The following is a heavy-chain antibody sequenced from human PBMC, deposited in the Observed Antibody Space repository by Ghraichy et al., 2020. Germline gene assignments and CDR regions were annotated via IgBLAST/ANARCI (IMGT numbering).Heavy chain of an antibody. CDR2: ISGSSRYM. CDR3: VRDNLVGANFQGMDV. CDR1: GFTFSHHT. J-gene: IGHJ6*02. D-gene: IGHD2-15*01. Sequence: GESLNISCAASGFTFSHHTMTWVRQAPGKGLEWVSSISGSSRYMYYADSMKGRFTISRDNAKNSVYLQVSSLRVEDTAVYYCVRDNLVGANFQGMDVWGQGTTVTVSS. V-gene: IGHV3-21*06.